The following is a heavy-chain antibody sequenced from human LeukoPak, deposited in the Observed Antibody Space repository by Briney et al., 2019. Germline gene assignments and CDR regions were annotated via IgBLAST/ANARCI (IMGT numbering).Heavy chain of an antibody. Sequence: PSETLSLTCTVSGGSVTSSSYYWAWIRQPPGKGLEWIGSIYYSGSTYYNPSLKSRVTISVDTSKNQFSLKLSSVTAADTAVYYCARVDSGYYYMGIFDYWGQGTLVTVSS. CDR2: IYYSGST. CDR1: GGSVTSSSYY. J-gene: IGHJ4*02. CDR3: ARVDSGYYYMGIFDY. V-gene: IGHV4-39*07. D-gene: IGHD3-22*01.